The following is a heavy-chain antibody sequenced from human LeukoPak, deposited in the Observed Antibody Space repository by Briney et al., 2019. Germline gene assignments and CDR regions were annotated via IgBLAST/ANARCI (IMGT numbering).Heavy chain of an antibody. CDR1: GGSISSGGYY. CDR2: IYYSGST. J-gene: IGHJ6*02. Sequence: SQTLSLTCTVSGGSISSGGYYWSWIRQHPGKGLEWIGYIYYSGSTYYNPSLKSRVTISVDTSKNQFSLKLSSVTAADTAVYYCARDLWYGDYYYGMDVWGQGTTVTVSS. V-gene: IGHV4-31*03. CDR3: ARDLWYGDYYYGMDV. D-gene: IGHD4-17*01.